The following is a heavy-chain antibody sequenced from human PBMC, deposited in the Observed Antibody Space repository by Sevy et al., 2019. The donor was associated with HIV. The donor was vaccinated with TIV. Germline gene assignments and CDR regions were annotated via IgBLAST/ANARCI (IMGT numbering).Heavy chain of an antibody. Sequence: GGSLRLSCAASGFTFSSYGMHWVRQAPGKGLEWVAVIWYDGSKKYYEGSVKGRFTISRDNSKNTLYLQMNSLRAEDTAVYYCGRDGYYDGSSPDFDYWGQGTLVTVSS. V-gene: IGHV3-33*01. D-gene: IGHD3-3*01. J-gene: IGHJ4*02. CDR3: GRDGYYDGSSPDFDY. CDR1: GFTFSSYG. CDR2: IWYDGSKK.